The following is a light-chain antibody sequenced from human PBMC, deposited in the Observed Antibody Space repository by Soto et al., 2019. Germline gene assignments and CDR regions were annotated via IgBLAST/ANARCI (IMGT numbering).Light chain of an antibody. CDR1: QSISSW. J-gene: IGKJ1*01. CDR3: QQYNSYSSWP. V-gene: IGKV1-5*01. CDR2: DAS. Sequence: DIQMTQSPSTLSASVGDRVTITCRASQSISSWLAWYQQKPGKAPNLLIYDASSLESGVPSRFRGSGSGTEVTLTISSLQPDDFATYYCQQYNSYSSWPFGQGTKVEIK.